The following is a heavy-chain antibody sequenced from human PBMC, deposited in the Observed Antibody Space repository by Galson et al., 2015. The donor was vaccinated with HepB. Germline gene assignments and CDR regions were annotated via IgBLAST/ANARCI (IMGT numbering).Heavy chain of an antibody. Sequence: SVKVSCKASGYTFTGYYMHWVRQAPGQGLEWMGWINPNSGGTNYAQKFQGRVTMTRDTSISTAYMELSRLRSDDTAVYYCARDQRYHSSGYYPDYWGQGTLVTVSS. CDR3: ARDQRYHSSGYYPDY. CDR1: GYTFTGYY. D-gene: IGHD3-22*01. J-gene: IGHJ4*02. V-gene: IGHV1-2*02. CDR2: INPNSGGT.